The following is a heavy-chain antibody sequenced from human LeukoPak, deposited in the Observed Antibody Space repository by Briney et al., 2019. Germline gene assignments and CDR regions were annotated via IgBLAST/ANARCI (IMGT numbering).Heavy chain of an antibody. CDR1: GGSISSGGYY. D-gene: IGHD3-22*01. CDR2: IYYSGST. CDR3: ARGHYDSSGYCFDY. Sequence: KSSQTLSLTCTVSGGSISSGGYYWSWIRQHPGKGLEWIGYIYYSGSTYYNPSLKSRVTIPVDTSKNQFSLKLSSVTAADTAVYYCARGHYDSSGYCFDYWGQGTLVTVSS. V-gene: IGHV4-31*03. J-gene: IGHJ4*02.